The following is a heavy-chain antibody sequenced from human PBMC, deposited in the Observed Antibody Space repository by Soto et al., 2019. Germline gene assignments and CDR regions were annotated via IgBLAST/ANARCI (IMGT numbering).Heavy chain of an antibody. J-gene: IGHJ5*02. V-gene: IGHV4-61*01. CDR3: ARDRCSGGSCYSVGNWFDP. CDR2: IYYSGST. CDR1: GGSVSSGSYY. Sequence: SETLSLTCTVSGGSVSSGSYYWSWIRQPPGKGLEWIGYIYYSGSTNYNPSLKSRVTISVDTSKNQFSLKLSSVTAADTAVYYCARDRCSGGSCYSVGNWFDPWGQGTLVTVSS. D-gene: IGHD2-15*01.